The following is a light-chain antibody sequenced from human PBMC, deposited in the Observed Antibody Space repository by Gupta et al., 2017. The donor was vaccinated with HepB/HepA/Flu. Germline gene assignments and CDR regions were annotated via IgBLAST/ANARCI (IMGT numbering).Light chain of an antibody. CDR1: SLRSYY. V-gene: IGLV3-19*01. CDR3: NSRDSSGNRYYV. J-gene: IGLJ1*01. CDR2: GKN. Sequence: SSELTQDPAVSVALGQTVRITCQGDSLRSYYASWYQQKPGQAPVLVIYGKNNRPSGIPDRFSGSSSGNTASLTITGAQAEDEADYYYNSRDSSGNRYYVFGTGTKVTVL.